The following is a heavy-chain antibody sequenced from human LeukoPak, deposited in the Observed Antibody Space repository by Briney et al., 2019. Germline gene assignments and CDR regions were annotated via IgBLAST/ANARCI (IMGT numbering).Heavy chain of an antibody. CDR1: GFTFSSYE. D-gene: IGHD5-18*01. J-gene: IGHJ4*02. V-gene: IGHV3-48*03. CDR3: ARDGGYSFGSFDY. CDR2: ISSSGSII. Sequence: PGGSLRLPCAASGFTFSSYEMNWVRQAPGKGLEWVSYISSSGSIIYYADSVKGRFTISRDNAKNSLYLRMNSLRAEDTAVYYCARDGGYSFGSFDYWGQGTLVTVSS.